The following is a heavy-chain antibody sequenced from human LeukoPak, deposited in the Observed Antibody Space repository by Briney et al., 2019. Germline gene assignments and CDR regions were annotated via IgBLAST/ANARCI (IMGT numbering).Heavy chain of an antibody. CDR3: ARVSTSWYYFDY. CDR1: GFTFSDYY. Sequence: GGSLRLSCAASGFTFSDYYMSWIRQAPGKGLEWVSYISSSGSAIYYADSVKGRFTISRDNAKNSLYLQMNSLRAEDTAVYYCARVSTSWYYFDYWGQGTLVTVSS. J-gene: IGHJ4*02. D-gene: IGHD2-2*01. V-gene: IGHV3-11*01. CDR2: ISSSGSAI.